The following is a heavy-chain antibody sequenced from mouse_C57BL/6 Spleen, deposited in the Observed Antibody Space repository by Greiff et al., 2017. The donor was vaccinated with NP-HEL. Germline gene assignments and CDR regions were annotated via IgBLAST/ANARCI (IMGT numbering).Heavy chain of an antibody. J-gene: IGHJ1*03. D-gene: IGHD2-3*01. Sequence: QVQLKQPGAELVRPGSSVKLSCKASGYTFTSYWMDWVKQRPGQGLEWIGNIYPSDSETHYNQKFKDKATLTVDKSSSTAYMQLSSLTSEDSAVYYCARRGYYFLWYFDVWGTGTTVTVSS. V-gene: IGHV1-61*01. CDR1: GYTFTSYW. CDR2: IYPSDSET. CDR3: ARRGYYFLWYFDV.